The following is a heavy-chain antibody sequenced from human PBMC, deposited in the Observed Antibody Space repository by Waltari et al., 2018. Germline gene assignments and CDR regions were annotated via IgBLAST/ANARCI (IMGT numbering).Heavy chain of an antibody. CDR3: ARADRGRDGRYATPDWGP. CDR1: GASFSGYY. D-gene: IGHD3-16*01. CDR2: SNHSGST. J-gene: IGHJ5*02. V-gene: IGHV4-34*01. Sequence: QVQLQQWGAGQLKPSETLSLTCAVYGASFSGYYWSWIRQPPGKGLEWIGESNHSGSTNYNPSLKNRLTISLDTSKNQFSLKMRSVTAADTAVYYCARADRGRDGRYATPDWGPWGQGTLVTVSS.